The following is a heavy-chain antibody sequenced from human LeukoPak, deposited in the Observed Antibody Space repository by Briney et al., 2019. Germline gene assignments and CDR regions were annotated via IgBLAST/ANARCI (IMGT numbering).Heavy chain of an antibody. CDR2: IIPILGIA. J-gene: IGHJ5*02. V-gene: IGHV1-69*02. CDR3: AVYGSGRDWFDP. Sequence: GASVKVSCKASGGTFSSYTISWVRQAPGQGLEWMGRIIPILGIANYAQKFQGRVTITADKSTSTAYMELSSLRSEDTAVYCCAVYGSGRDWFDPWGQGTLVTVSS. D-gene: IGHD3-10*01. CDR1: GGTFSSYT.